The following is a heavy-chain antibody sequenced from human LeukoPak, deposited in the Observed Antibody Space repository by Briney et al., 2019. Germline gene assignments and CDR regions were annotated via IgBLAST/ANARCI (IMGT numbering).Heavy chain of an antibody. J-gene: IGHJ3*02. CDR2: ISGGGGGT. Sequence: GGSLRLSCAASGFTFSSYAMSWVRQAPGKGLERVSAISGGGGGTYYADSVKGRFTISRDNSKNTLYLHMNSLRAEDTAVYYCAKRGAPVYSNPHHAFDIWGQGTMVTVSS. V-gene: IGHV3-23*01. D-gene: IGHD6-13*01. CDR1: GFTFSSYA. CDR3: AKRGAPVYSNPHHAFDI.